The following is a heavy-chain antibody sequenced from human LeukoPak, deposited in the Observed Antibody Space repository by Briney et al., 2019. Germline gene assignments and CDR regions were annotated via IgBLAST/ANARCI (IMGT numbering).Heavy chain of an antibody. CDR3: ARPYYYDSRIDP. J-gene: IGHJ5*02. CDR1: GGSISSGDYY. CDR2: MYYSGST. V-gene: IGHV4-30-4*01. D-gene: IGHD3-22*01. Sequence: SETLSLTCTVSGGSISSGDYYWSWIRQPPGKGLEWIAYMYYSGSTYYNPSLKSRVTMSADTSKNQRSLKLSSVTAADTAVYYCARPYYYDSRIDPWGQGILVTVSS.